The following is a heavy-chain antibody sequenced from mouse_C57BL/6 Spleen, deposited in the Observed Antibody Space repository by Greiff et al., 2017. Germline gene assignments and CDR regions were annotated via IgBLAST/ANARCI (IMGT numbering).Heavy chain of an antibody. CDR2: ISDGGSYT. CDR1: GFTFSSYA. J-gene: IGHJ3*01. V-gene: IGHV5-4*01. CDR3: AREGDYGRFAY. D-gene: IGHD2-4*01. Sequence: VKVVESGGGLVKPGGSLKLSCAASGFTFSSYAMSWVRQTPEKRLEWVATISDGGSYTYYPDNVKGRFTISRDNAKNNLYLQMSHLKSEDTAMYYCAREGDYGRFAYWGQGTLVTVSA.